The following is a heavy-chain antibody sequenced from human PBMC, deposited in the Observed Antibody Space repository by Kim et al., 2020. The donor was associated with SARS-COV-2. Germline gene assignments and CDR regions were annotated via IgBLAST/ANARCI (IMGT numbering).Heavy chain of an antibody. Sequence: GGSLRLSCAASGFTFSSYAMHWVRQAPGKGLEWVAVISYDGSNKYYVDSVKGRFTISRDNSKNTLYLQMNSLRAEDTAVYYCARERALIIGDYYYGMDVWGQGTTVTVSS. V-gene: IGHV3-30*04. CDR1: GFTFSSYA. CDR2: ISYDGSNK. D-gene: IGHD7-27*01. J-gene: IGHJ6*02. CDR3: ARERALIIGDYYYGMDV.